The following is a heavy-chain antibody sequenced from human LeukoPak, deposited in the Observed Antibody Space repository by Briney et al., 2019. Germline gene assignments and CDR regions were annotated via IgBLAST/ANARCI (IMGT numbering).Heavy chain of an antibody. CDR1: TVSGSSGNW. CDR3: ARELLGAPTPGTY. D-gene: IGHD7-27*01. Sequence: SETLSLTCALSTVSGSSGNWWSWVRQPPGKGLEWIGEVHKTGKTNYNPSLKTRVTISIDASKNQLSLELTSVTAADAAVYYCARELLGAPTPGTYWGQGTRVTVSS. J-gene: IGHJ4*02. V-gene: IGHV4-4*02. CDR2: VHKTGKT.